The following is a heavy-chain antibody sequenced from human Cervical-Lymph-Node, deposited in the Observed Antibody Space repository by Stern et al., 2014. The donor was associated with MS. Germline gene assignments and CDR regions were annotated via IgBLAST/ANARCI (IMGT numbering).Heavy chain of an antibody. V-gene: IGHV3-30*04. CDR1: GFTFSSYA. D-gene: IGHD1-14*01. CDR3: ARDRNDDYFDY. Sequence: VQLVESGGGVVQPGRSLRLSCAASGFTFSSYAMHWVRQAPGTGLEWVAVISYDGSNKYYADSVKGRFTISRDNSKNTLYLQMNSLRAEDTAVYYCARDRNDDYFDYWGQGTLVTVSS. J-gene: IGHJ4*02. CDR2: ISYDGSNK.